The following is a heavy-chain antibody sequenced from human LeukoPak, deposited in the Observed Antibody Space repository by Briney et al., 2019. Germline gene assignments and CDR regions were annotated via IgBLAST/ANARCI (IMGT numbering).Heavy chain of an antibody. CDR1: GFTFSSYG. CDR3: ARAITSSGYGYYFDY. V-gene: IGHV3-30*03. Sequence: GGSLRLSCAASGFTFSSYGMHWVRQAPGKGLEWVAVISYDGSNKYYADSVKGRFTISRDNSKNTLYLQMNSLRAEDTAVYYCARAITSSGYGYYFDYWGQGTLVTVSS. D-gene: IGHD5-12*01. J-gene: IGHJ4*02. CDR2: ISYDGSNK.